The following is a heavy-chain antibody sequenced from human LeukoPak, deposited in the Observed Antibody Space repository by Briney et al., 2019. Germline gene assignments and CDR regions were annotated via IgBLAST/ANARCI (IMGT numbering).Heavy chain of an antibody. V-gene: IGHV4-59*01. Sequence: SETLSLTCTVSGGSISSYYWSWIRQPPGKGLEWIGYIYYIGNTNYNPSLKSRVTISVDTSKIQFSLKLRSVTAADTAVYYCARGLRYSRYFDYWGQGIPVTVPA. CDR3: ARGLRYSRYFDY. CDR2: IYYIGNT. D-gene: IGHD3-9*01. CDR1: GGSISSYY. J-gene: IGHJ4*02.